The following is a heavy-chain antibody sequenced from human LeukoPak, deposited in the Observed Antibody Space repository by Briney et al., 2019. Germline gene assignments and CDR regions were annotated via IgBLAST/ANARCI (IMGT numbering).Heavy chain of an antibody. CDR3: ASPLRTYGDYAFDY. CDR2: LDPEDGET. D-gene: IGHD4-17*01. CDR1: GYTLTELS. Sequence: ASVKVSCKVSGYTLTELSMHWVRQAPGKGLEWMGGLDPEDGETIYAQKFQGRVTMTEDTSTDTAYMELSSLRSEDTAVYYCASPLRTYGDYAFDYWGQGTLVTVSS. V-gene: IGHV1-24*01. J-gene: IGHJ4*02.